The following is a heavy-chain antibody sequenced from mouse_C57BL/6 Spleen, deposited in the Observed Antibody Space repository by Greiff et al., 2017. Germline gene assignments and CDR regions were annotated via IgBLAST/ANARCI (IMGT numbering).Heavy chain of an antibody. CDR3: ARPDDYDGSMDY. V-gene: IGHV5-6*01. J-gene: IGHJ4*01. CDR2: ISSGGSYT. D-gene: IGHD2-4*01. Sequence: EVHLVESGGDLVKPGGSLKLSCAASGFTFSSYGMSWVRQTPDKRLEWVATISSGGSYTYYPDSVKGRFTISRDNAKNTLYLQMSSLKSEDTAMYYCARPDDYDGSMDYWGQGTSVTVSS. CDR1: GFTFSSYG.